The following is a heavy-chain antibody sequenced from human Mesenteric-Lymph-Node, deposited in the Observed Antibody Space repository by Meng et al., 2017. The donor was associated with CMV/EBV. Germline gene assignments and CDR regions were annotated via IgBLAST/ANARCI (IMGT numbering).Heavy chain of an antibody. Sequence: GGSLRLSCAASGFTFSSYSMNWVRQAPGKGLEWVSSISSSSSYIYYADSVKGRFTISRDNAKNSLYLQMNSLRAEDTAVYYCARDSNVYSSSGYYYYYYGMDVWGQGTTVTVSS. J-gene: IGHJ6*02. D-gene: IGHD6-6*01. CDR1: GFTFSSYS. CDR3: ARDSNVYSSSGYYYYYYGMDV. V-gene: IGHV3-21*01. CDR2: ISSSSSYI.